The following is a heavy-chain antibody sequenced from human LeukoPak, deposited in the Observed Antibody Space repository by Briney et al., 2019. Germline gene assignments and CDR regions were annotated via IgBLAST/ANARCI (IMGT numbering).Heavy chain of an antibody. CDR2: ISYDGSNK. V-gene: IGHV3-30*04. J-gene: IGHJ5*02. CDR1: GFTFSSYA. Sequence: GRSLRLSCAASGFTFSSYAMHWVRQAPGKGLEWVAVISYDGSNKYYADSVKGRFTISRDNPKNTLYLQMNSLRAEDTAVYYCARASLTYYYDSSGYDSWSDPWGQGTLVTVSS. CDR3: ARASLTYYYDSSGYDSWSDP. D-gene: IGHD3-22*01.